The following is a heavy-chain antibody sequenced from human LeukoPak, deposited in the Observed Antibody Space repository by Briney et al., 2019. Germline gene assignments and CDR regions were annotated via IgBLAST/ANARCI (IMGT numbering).Heavy chain of an antibody. V-gene: IGHV6-1*01. CDR3: ARHDFWLPFDY. J-gene: IGHJ4*02. CDR1: GDSVSSNSVA. D-gene: IGHD3-3*01. Sequence: SQTLSLTCAISGDSVSSNSVAWNWIRQSPSRGLEWLGRTYYRSKWYNDYAISVKSRISINPDTSKNQFSLQLNSVTPEDTAVYYCARHDFWLPFDYWGQGTLVTVSS. CDR2: TYYRSKWYN.